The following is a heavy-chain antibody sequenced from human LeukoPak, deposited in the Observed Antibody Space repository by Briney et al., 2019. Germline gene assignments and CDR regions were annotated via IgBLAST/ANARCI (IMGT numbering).Heavy chain of an antibody. V-gene: IGHV1-8*03. CDR2: MNPNSGST. J-gene: IGHJ4*02. CDR1: GYTFTSYD. D-gene: IGHD2-2*02. Sequence: ASVKVSCKASGYTFTSYDINWVRQATGQGLEWMGWMNPNSGSTGYAQKFQGRVTITRHTSISTAYMELSSLRSEDTAVYYCARDRGYYSSTSCYTSDYWGQGTLVTVSS. CDR3: ARDRGYYSSTSCYTSDY.